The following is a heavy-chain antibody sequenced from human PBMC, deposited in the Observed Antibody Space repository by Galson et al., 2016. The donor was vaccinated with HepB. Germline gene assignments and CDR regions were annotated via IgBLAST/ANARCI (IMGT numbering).Heavy chain of an antibody. V-gene: IGHV3-7*03. CDR2: IKQDGSDK. CDR1: GFTFTTNW. Sequence: SLRLSCAVSGFTFTTNWMSWVRQAPGKGPEFVASIKQDGSDKFYLDSVKGRFTISSDSAKNSLYLQMNSLRAEDSAVYYWASGHLWGQGTLVTVSS. CDR3: ASGHL. J-gene: IGHJ4*02.